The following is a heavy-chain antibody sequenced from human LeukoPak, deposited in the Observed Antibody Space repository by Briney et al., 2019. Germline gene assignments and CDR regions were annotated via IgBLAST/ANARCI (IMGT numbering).Heavy chain of an antibody. D-gene: IGHD4-17*01. CDR2: IYTSGST. CDR1: GGSISSYY. CDR3: ARGGGPYGDYLSRNWFDP. Sequence: SSETLSLTCTVSGGSISSYYWSWIRQPAGKGLEWIGRIYTSGSTNYNPSLKSRVTMSVDTSKNQFSLKPSSVTAADTAVYYCARGGGPYGDYLSRNWFDPWGQGTLVTVSS. J-gene: IGHJ5*02. V-gene: IGHV4-4*07.